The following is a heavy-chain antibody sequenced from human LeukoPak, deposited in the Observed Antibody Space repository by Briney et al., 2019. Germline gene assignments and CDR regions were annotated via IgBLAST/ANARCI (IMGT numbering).Heavy chain of an antibody. D-gene: IGHD3-10*01. CDR1: GFTFSSYG. CDR2: ISGSGGST. CDR3: AKDRITMVRGVIVWFDP. J-gene: IGHJ5*02. V-gene: IGHV3-23*01. Sequence: GGSLRLSCAASGFTFSSYGMSWVRQAPGKGLEWVSAISGSGGSTYYADSVKGRFTISRDNSKNTPYLQMNSLRAEDTAVYYCAKDRITMVRGVIVWFDPWGQGTLVTVSS.